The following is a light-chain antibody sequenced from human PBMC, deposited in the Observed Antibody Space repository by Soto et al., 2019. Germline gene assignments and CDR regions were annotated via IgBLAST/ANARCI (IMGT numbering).Light chain of an antibody. CDR2: IAS. Sequence: DIHMTQSPSSLSASVGDRVTITCRASQSISNSLNWYQQKPGKAPNLLIYIASILHSAVPSRLSGSDSGTDFTLAITSLQPEDVATYYGQQNYSTPYTFGQGTKL. J-gene: IGKJ2*01. CDR1: QSISNS. V-gene: IGKV1-39*01. CDR3: QQNYSTPYT.